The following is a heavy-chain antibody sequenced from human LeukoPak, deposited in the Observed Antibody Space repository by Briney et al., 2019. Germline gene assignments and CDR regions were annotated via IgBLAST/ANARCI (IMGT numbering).Heavy chain of an antibody. Sequence: ASVKVSCKASGYIFTNYGISWVRQAPGQGLEWMGWISAYNGNTNYAQKLQDRVTMTTDTSTSTAYMELRSLRSDDTAVYYCAGENPGFSYGGDYWGQGTLVTVSS. CDR3: AGENPGFSYGGDY. CDR1: GYIFTNYG. J-gene: IGHJ4*02. CDR2: ISAYNGNT. D-gene: IGHD5-18*01. V-gene: IGHV1-18*01.